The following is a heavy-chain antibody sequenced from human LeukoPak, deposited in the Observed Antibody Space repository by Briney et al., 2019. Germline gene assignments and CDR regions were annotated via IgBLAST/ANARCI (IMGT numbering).Heavy chain of an antibody. D-gene: IGHD6-13*01. Sequence: GGSLRLSCAASGFTFSSYAMSWVRQAPGKGLEWVSAISGSGGSTYYADSVKGRFTISRDNSKNTLYLQMNSLRAEGTAVYYCAKDRDSSSWYFDWYFDLWGRGTLVTVSP. CDR1: GFTFSSYA. V-gene: IGHV3-23*01. CDR2: ISGSGGST. J-gene: IGHJ2*01. CDR3: AKDRDSSSWYFDWYFDL.